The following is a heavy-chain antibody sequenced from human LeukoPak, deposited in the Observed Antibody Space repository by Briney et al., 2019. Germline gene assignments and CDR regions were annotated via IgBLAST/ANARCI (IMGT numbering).Heavy chain of an antibody. CDR3: ARTGYCSSTSCSAGFDP. D-gene: IGHD2-2*01. Sequence: PGGSLRLSCAASGFTFSSYAMSWVRQAPAKGLDWVSGLSGGGGSTYYADSVKGRFTISRDNSKNTLYLQMNSLRAEDTAIYYCARTGYCSSTSCSAGFDPWGQGTLVTVSS. V-gene: IGHV3-23*01. J-gene: IGHJ5*02. CDR1: GFTFSSYA. CDR2: LSGGGGST.